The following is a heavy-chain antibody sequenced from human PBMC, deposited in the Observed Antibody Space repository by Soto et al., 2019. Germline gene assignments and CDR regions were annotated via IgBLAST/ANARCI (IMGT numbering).Heavy chain of an antibody. Sequence: PSETLSVTCTVSGGSISSGGYYWSWLSQHPGKGLEWIGYIYYSGSTYYNPSLKSRVTISVDTSKNQFSLNLSSVTAADTAVYYCARDRIVVVPAATFLDYWGQGTLVTVSS. V-gene: IGHV4-30-4*08. CDR1: GGSISSGGYY. D-gene: IGHD2-2*01. J-gene: IGHJ4*02. CDR3: ARDRIVVVPAATFLDY. CDR2: IYYSGST.